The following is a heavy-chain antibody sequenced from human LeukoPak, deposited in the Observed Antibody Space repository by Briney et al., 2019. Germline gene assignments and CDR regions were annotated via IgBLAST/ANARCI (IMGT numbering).Heavy chain of an antibody. Sequence: GASVKVSCKASGYSFTSYAMNWVRQAPGQGLEWMGWINADNGDTKYSQKFQGRVTITRDTSASTAYMEVSSLRSEDTAVYYCARDVSSSSDYWGQGTLVTVSS. V-gene: IGHV1-3*01. D-gene: IGHD6-6*01. CDR3: ARDVSSSSDY. CDR1: GYSFTSYA. J-gene: IGHJ4*02. CDR2: INADNGDT.